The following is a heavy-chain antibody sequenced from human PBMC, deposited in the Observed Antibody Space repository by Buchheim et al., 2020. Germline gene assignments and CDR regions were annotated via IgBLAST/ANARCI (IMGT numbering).Heavy chain of an antibody. V-gene: IGHV3-30-3*01. CDR1: GFTFSSYA. D-gene: IGHD1-14*01. CDR2: ISKDGSNK. J-gene: IGHJ6*02. Sequence: QVQLVESGGGVVQPGRSLRLSCEASGFTFSSYAIHWVRQAPGKGLEWVAVISKDGSNKSYGDSVKGRFTISRDNSENTLYLQLNSLRTEDTAVYYCARGRSEERSSYKGLAVWGQGTT. CDR3: ARGRSEERSSYKGLAV.